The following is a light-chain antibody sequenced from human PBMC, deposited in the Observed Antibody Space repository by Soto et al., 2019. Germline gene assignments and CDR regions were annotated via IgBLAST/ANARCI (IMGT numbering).Light chain of an antibody. J-gene: IGLJ2*01. CDR2: AVS. V-gene: IGLV2-14*01. CDR1: SSDVGGYNH. CDR3: CSYTSLSTVV. Sequence: QSALTQPASVSGSPGQSINISCTGTSSDVGGYNHVSWYQHSPGKAPKLILFAVSDRTSGVSHRFSGSKSGNTASLTISGLHAEDEADYYCCSYTSLSTVVFGRGTKLTVL.